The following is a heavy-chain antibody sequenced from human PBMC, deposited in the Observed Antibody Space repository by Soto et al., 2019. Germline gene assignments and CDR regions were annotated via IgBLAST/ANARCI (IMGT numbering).Heavy chain of an antibody. D-gene: IGHD3-16*01. V-gene: IGHV3-48*01. Sequence: GGSLRLSCAASGFTFRTYTMIWVRQAPGLGLEWVSYIGSGGGPIFYADSVKGRFTISRDNVKNSLYLQMSSLSAEDTAVYYCARDYALGAFDVWGQGTMVTVSS. CDR3: ARDYALGAFDV. CDR1: GFTFRTYT. J-gene: IGHJ3*01. CDR2: IGSGGGPI.